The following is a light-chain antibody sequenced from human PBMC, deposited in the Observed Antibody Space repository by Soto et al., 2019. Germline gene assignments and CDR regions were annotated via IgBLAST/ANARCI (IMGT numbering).Light chain of an antibody. CDR2: KAS. V-gene: IGKV1-5*03. Sequence: DIQMTQSPSTLSGSVGDRVAITCRASQTISSWLAWYQQKPGKAPKLLIYKASSLESGVPSRFSGSGSGTEFTLTISSLQPDDFATYYCQQYNSYSTFGQGTRWIS. CDR1: QTISSW. J-gene: IGKJ1*01. CDR3: QQYNSYST.